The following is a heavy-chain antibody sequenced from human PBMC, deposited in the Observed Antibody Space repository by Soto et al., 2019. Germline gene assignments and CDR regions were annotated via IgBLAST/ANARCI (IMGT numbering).Heavy chain of an antibody. CDR3: ATTAGTYYYYGMDV. Sequence: EVQLLESGGGLVQPGGSLRLSCAASGFTFSSYAMSWVRQAPGKGLEWVSVISGSGGSTYYADSVKGRFTISRDNSKNTLYLQMNSLTAEDTAVYYCATTAGTYYYYGMDVWGQGTTVTVSS. J-gene: IGHJ6*02. CDR2: ISGSGGST. CDR1: GFTFSSYA. V-gene: IGHV3-23*01. D-gene: IGHD6-13*01.